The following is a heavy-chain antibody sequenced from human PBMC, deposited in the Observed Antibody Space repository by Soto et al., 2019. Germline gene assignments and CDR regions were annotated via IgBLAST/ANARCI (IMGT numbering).Heavy chain of an antibody. D-gene: IGHD1-26*01. J-gene: IGHJ6*02. Sequence: GGSLRLSCSAAGFTFSSYAMHWVRQAPGKGLEYVSAISSNGGSTYYADSVKGRFTISRDNSKNTLYLQMSSLRAEDTAVYYCVNHLLNYGMDVWGQGTTVTVSS. CDR1: GFTFSSYA. CDR2: ISSNGGST. V-gene: IGHV3-64D*06. CDR3: VNHLLNYGMDV.